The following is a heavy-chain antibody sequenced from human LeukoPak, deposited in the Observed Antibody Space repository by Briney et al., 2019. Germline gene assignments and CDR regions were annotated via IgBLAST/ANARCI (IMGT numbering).Heavy chain of an antibody. J-gene: IGHJ4*02. D-gene: IGHD3-10*01. Sequence: GVSLRLSCAASGLTFSGYAMSWVRQAPGKGLEWVSAISGSGGSTYYADSVKGRFTISRDNSKNTLYLQMNSLRAEDTAVYYCARDRFWFGELENYFDYWGQGTLVTVSS. CDR3: ARDRFWFGELENYFDY. CDR1: GLTFSGYA. CDR2: ISGSGGST. V-gene: IGHV3-23*01.